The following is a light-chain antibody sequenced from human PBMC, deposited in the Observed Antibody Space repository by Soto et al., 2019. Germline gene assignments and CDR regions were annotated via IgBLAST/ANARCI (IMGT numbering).Light chain of an antibody. CDR2: MVY. CDR1: QNIKSR. J-gene: IGKJ2*02. V-gene: IGKV1-5*03. Sequence: DIQMTQSPSTLSASVGDRVSITCRTSQNIKSRLAWYQQKPGKAPKLLIYMVYGLQSEVPSGFSGSGSGTEFTLTINSLQLCDFAAYFCQEYDGHCTFGQGTKLEMK. CDR3: QEYDGHCT.